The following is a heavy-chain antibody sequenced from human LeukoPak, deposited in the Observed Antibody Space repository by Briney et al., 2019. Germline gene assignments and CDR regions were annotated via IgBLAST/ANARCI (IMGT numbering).Heavy chain of an antibody. CDR3: ARARIPEGYFDY. CDR1: GGSISSYY. CDR2: NYYSGST. Sequence: PETLSLTCTVSGGSISSYYWSWIRQPPGKGLEWIGYNYYSGSTNYNPSLKSRATISVDTSKNQFSLKLSSVTAADTAVYYCARARIPEGYFDYWGQGTLVTVSS. J-gene: IGHJ4*02. V-gene: IGHV4-59*01. D-gene: IGHD1-14*01.